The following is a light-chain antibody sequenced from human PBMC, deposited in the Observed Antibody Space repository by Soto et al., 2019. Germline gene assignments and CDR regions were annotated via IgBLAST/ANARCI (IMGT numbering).Light chain of an antibody. CDR3: QQYSSFSS. Sequence: DIPMTQSPSSVSASVGDRVTITCRSSEDISTWLAWYQQKPGKAPKLLIYAASSLQSGVPSRFSGSGSGTAFTLTITSPHPDDSATYFCQQYSSFSSFGQGTKVDIK. CDR2: AAS. V-gene: IGKV1-12*01. CDR1: EDISTW. J-gene: IGKJ1*01.